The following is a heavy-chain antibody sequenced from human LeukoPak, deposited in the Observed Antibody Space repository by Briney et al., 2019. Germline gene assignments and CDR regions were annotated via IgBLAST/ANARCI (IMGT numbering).Heavy chain of an antibody. J-gene: IGHJ4*02. V-gene: IGHV4-61*08. CDR3: AGIFDS. CDR1: GDSFRSGGLY. CDR2: IFYTGKT. Sequence: SATLSLTCTLSGDSFRSGGLYWGWIRQPPGKRPEWIGDIFYTGKTNYNPSLKSRVTISLDTSKSQFSLKLTSMTAADTAVYYCAGIFDSWGQGILVTVSS.